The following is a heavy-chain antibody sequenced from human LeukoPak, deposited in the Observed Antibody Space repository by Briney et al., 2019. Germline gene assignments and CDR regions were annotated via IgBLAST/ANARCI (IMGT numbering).Heavy chain of an antibody. Sequence: GGSLRLSCAASGFTFSSYWMSWVRQAPGKGLEWVANIKQDGSEKYYVDSVKGRFTISRDNAKNSLYLQMNSLRAEDTAVYYCAKEGKVDYMDVWGKGTTVTVSS. V-gene: IGHV3-7*03. CDR2: IKQDGSEK. CDR1: GFTFSSYW. CDR3: AKEGKVDYMDV. J-gene: IGHJ6*03.